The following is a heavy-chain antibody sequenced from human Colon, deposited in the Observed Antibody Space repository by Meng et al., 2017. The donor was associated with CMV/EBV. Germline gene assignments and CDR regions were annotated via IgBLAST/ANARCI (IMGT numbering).Heavy chain of an antibody. CDR2: IYSGGST. J-gene: IGHJ4*02. CDR1: GFTVSSNY. CDR3: AAKYSGSYSDSFDY. Sequence: GGSLRLSCAASGFTVSSNYLSWVRQAPGKGLEWVSVIYSGGSTYYADSVKGRFTISRDNSKNTLYLQMNSLRAEDTAVYYCAAKYSGSYSDSFDYWGQGTLVTVSS. V-gene: IGHV3-66*02. D-gene: IGHD1-26*01.